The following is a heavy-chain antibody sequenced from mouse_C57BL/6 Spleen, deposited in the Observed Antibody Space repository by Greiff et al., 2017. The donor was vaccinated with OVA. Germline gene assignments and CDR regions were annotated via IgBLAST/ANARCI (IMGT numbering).Heavy chain of an antibody. Sequence: QVQLQQPGAELVRPGSSVKLSCKASGYTFTSYWMDWVKQRPGQGLEWIGNIYPSDSETHYNQKFKDKATLTVDKSSSTAYMQLSSLTSEDSAVYYCARNDGSSYEDAMDYWGQGTSVTVSS. J-gene: IGHJ4*01. D-gene: IGHD1-1*01. CDR1: GYTFTSYW. V-gene: IGHV1-61*01. CDR2: IYPSDSET. CDR3: ARNDGSSYEDAMDY.